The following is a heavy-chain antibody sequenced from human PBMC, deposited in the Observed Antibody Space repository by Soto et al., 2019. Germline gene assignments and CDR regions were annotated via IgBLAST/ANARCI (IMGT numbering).Heavy chain of an antibody. D-gene: IGHD3-3*01. CDR3: ERDRYDFWSGYYPV. CDR1: GYTFTSYG. CDR2: ISAYNGNT. J-gene: IGHJ6*02. V-gene: IGHV1-18*04. Sequence: ASVKVSCKSSGYTFTSYGISWVRQAPGQGLEWMGWISAYNGNTNYAQKLQGRVTMTTDTSTSTAYMELRSLRSDDTAVYYCERDRYDFWSGYYPVWGQGTMVTVS.